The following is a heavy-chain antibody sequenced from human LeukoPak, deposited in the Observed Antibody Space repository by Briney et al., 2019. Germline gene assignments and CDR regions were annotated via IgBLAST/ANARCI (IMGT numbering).Heavy chain of an antibody. V-gene: IGHV3-23*01. J-gene: IGHJ3*01. Sequence: GGSLRLSCAASGFTLSSYAMSWVRQGPGKGLEWVSAISVSGNTYHADSVKGRFTISRDNSKNTLYLQMSSLRAEDTAIYYCARDSGSPGAFDVWGQGTMVIVSS. CDR3: ARDSGSPGAFDV. D-gene: IGHD3-10*01. CDR2: ISVSGNT. CDR1: GFTLSSYA.